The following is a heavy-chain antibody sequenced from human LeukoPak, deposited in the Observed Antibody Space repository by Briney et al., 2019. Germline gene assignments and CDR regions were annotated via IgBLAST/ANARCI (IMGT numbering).Heavy chain of an antibody. D-gene: IGHD6-13*01. CDR2: ISGDGTTT. V-gene: IGHV3-43*02. CDR1: GFTFHDYA. Sequence: PGGSLRLSCAASGFTFHDYAMHWVRQAPGKGLEWVSLISGDGTTTYYADSVKGRFTISRDNSKNSLYLQMNSLRTEDTALYYCAKDIRGIAAAGTGDYWGQGTLVTVSS. J-gene: IGHJ4*02. CDR3: AKDIRGIAAAGTGDY.